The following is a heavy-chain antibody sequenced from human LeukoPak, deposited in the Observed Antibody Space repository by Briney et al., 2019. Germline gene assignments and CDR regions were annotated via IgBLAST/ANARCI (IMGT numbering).Heavy chain of an antibody. CDR2: ISGSGIAT. Sequence: GGSLRLSCAASGFTFSDYAMNWVRPAPGKGLEWVSGISGSGIATHYADSVKGRFTIPRDNSKNTLDLQMNGLRAEDTAVYYCAKLSGYSSGWEPDWGQGTLVTVSS. D-gene: IGHD6-19*01. V-gene: IGHV3-23*01. CDR3: AKLSGYSSGWEPD. CDR1: GFTFSDYA. J-gene: IGHJ4*02.